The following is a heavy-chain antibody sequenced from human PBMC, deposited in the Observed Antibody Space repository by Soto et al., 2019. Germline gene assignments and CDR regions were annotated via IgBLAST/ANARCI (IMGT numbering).Heavy chain of an antibody. Sequence: QVQLQQWGAGLLKPSETLSLTCAVSGGSFNYYYWTWIRQSPGKGLEWIGEINHSGSTNYNPSLKGRVTMSVDTSKNQFSLKLTSVTAADTAVYYCSRGGGSGWYCDYWGQGALVTDSS. CDR2: INHSGST. V-gene: IGHV4-34*01. CDR1: GGSFNYYY. J-gene: IGHJ4*02. D-gene: IGHD6-19*01. CDR3: SRGGGSGWYCDY.